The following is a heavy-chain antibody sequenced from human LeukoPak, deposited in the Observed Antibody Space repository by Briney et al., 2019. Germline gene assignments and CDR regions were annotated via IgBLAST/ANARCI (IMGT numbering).Heavy chain of an antibody. CDR1: GFTFGSYR. V-gene: IGHV3-7*01. D-gene: IGHD2-21*02. J-gene: IGHJ4*02. Sequence: PGGSLRLSCAASGFTFGSYRMSWVRQAPGKGLEWVATIKKDGSAKYYVDSVKGRFTISKDNAENSLFLQMSSLRAEDTAVYYCARLSGEVTVFDYWGQGTLVTVSS. CDR3: ARLSGEVTVFDY. CDR2: IKKDGSAK.